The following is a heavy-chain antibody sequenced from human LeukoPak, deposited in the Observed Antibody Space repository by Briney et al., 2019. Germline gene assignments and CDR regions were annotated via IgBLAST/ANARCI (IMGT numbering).Heavy chain of an antibody. Sequence: GGSLRLSCAASGFTFSSYGMHWVRQAPGKGLEWVAVIWYDGSNKYYADSVKGRFTISRDNSKNTLYLQMNSLRAEDTAVYYCARDYILTGQVQYYYYGMDVWGQGTTVTVSS. J-gene: IGHJ6*02. CDR1: GFTFSSYG. CDR3: ARDYILTGQVQYYYYGMDV. CDR2: IWYDGSNK. D-gene: IGHD3-9*01. V-gene: IGHV3-33*01.